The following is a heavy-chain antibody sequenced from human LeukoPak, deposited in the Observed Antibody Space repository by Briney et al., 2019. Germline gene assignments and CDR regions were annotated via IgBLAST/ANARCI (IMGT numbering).Heavy chain of an antibody. Sequence: KSSETLSLTCTVSGGSISSYYWSWIRQPPGKGLEWIGHIYYSGSTNYNPSLKSRVTISVDTSKNQFSLKLSSVTAADTAVCYCARARGSGRTRFDYWGQGTLVTVSS. V-gene: IGHV4-59*01. CDR3: ARARGSGRTRFDY. J-gene: IGHJ4*02. CDR1: GGSISSYY. D-gene: IGHD3-10*01. CDR2: IYYSGST.